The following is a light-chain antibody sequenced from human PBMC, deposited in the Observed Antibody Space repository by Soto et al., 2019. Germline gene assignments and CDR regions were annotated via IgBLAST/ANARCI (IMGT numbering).Light chain of an antibody. Sequence: QSALTQPASVSGSPGQSITISCTGTSSDVGGYNYVSWYQQHPGKAPKLMIYEVRNRPSGVSNRFSGSKSGNTASLTISGLQAADEGDYYCSSYTSSSTPRVVFGGGTKLTVL. CDR3: SSYTSSSTPRVV. CDR1: SSDVGGYNY. V-gene: IGLV2-14*01. CDR2: EVR. J-gene: IGLJ2*01.